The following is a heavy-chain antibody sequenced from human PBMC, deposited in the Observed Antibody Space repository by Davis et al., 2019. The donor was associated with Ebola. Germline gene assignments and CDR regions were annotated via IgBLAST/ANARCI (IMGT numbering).Heavy chain of an antibody. CDR2: INAGNGNT. D-gene: IGHD3-22*01. CDR3: VRDKFYFDTSGYFEY. CDR1: GYTFISYT. V-gene: IGHV1-3*01. J-gene: IGHJ4*02. Sequence: ASVKVSCKASGYTFISYTLHWVRQAPGQRLEWMGWINAGNGNTKYSQKFQGRVTITRDTSANTAYMELSSLRSEDTAVYYCVRDKFYFDTSGYFEYWGQGTLVTVSS.